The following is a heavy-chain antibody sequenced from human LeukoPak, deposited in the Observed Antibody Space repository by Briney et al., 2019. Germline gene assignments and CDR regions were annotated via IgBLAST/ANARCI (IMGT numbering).Heavy chain of an antibody. Sequence: PGGSLRLSCAASGFTFSSYWMSWVRQAPGKGLEWVANIKQDGSEKYYVDSVKGRLTISRDNAKNSLYLQMNSLRAEDTAVYYCAREKNVGAHDYWGQGTLVTVSS. CDR2: IKQDGSEK. D-gene: IGHD1-26*01. V-gene: IGHV3-7*01. J-gene: IGHJ4*02. CDR3: AREKNVGAHDY. CDR1: GFTFSSYW.